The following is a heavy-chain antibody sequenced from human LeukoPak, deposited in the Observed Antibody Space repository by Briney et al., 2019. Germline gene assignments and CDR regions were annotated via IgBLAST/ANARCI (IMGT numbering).Heavy chain of an antibody. CDR3: ARCRYYYYMDV. Sequence: GGTLRLSCAASGFTFSSYGMSWVRQAPGKGLEWVSYISSSSSTIYYADSVKGRFTISRDNAKNSLYLQMNSLRAEDTAVYYCARCRYYYYMDVWGKGTTVTVSS. J-gene: IGHJ6*03. CDR2: ISSSSSTI. V-gene: IGHV3-48*01. CDR1: GFTFSSYG.